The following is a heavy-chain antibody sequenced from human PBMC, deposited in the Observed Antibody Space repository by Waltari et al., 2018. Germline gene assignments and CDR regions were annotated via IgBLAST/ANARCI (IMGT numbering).Heavy chain of an antibody. CDR2: ISSSCSYI. V-gene: IGHV3-21*01. D-gene: IGHD3-3*01. CDR3: ARVSYDFWSGYYPLDY. CDR1: GFTFSIYS. Sequence: EVQLVESGGGLVKLGGSLRLSCAASGFTFSIYSTKWVRQAPGKGLEWLSSISSSCSYIYYADSVKGRFTISRENAKNSLYLQMNSLRAEDTAVYYCARVSYDFWSGYYPLDYWGQGTLVTVSS. J-gene: IGHJ4*02.